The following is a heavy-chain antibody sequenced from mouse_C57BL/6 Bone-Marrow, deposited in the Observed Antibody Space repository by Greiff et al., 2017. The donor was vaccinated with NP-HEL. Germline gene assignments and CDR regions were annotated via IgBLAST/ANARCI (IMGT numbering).Heavy chain of an antibody. Sequence: EVKLQQSGPELVKPGASVKISCKASGYTFTDYYMNWVKQSHGKSLEWIGDINPNNGGTSYNQKFKGKATLTVDKSSSTAYMELRSLTSEDSAVYYCARTPFYFTPDYWGQGTTLTVSS. D-gene: IGHD2-1*01. V-gene: IGHV1-26*01. CDR2: INPNNGGT. CDR3: ARTPFYFTPDY. J-gene: IGHJ2*01. CDR1: GYTFTDYY.